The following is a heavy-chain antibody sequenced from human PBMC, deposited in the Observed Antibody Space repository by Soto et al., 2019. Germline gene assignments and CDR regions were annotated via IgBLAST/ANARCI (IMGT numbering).Heavy chain of an antibody. Sequence: SETLSLTCAVSGGSISSSNWWSWVRQPPGKGLEWIGEIYHSGSTNYNPSLKSRVTISVDKSKNQFSLKLSSVTAADTAVYYCAIVIAAAGRGGGFDPWGQGTLVTVSS. CDR1: GGSISSSNW. CDR3: AIVIAAAGRGGGFDP. D-gene: IGHD6-13*01. J-gene: IGHJ5*02. V-gene: IGHV4-4*02. CDR2: IYHSGST.